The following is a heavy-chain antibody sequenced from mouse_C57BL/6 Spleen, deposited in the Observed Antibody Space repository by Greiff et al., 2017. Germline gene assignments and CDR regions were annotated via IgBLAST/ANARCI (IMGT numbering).Heavy chain of an antibody. CDR3: ATNYYGSSYYWYFDV. V-gene: IGHV5-17*01. Sequence: EVMLVESGGGLVKPGGSLKLSCAASGFTFSDYGMHWVRQAPEKGLEWVAYISSGSSTIYYADTVKGRFTISRDNAKNTLFLQMTSLRSEDTAMYYCATNYYGSSYYWYFDVWGTGTTVTVSS. J-gene: IGHJ1*03. D-gene: IGHD1-1*01. CDR1: GFTFSDYG. CDR2: ISSGSSTI.